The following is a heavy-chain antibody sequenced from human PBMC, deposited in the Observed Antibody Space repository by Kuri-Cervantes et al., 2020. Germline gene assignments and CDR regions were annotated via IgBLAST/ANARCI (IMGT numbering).Heavy chain of an antibody. CDR2: IKSKTDGGTT. J-gene: IGHJ4*02. V-gene: IGHV3-15*01. Sequence: GESLKISCAASGFTFSNAWMSWVRQAPGKGLEWVGRIKSKTDGGTTDYAAPVKGRFIISRDDSKNTLYLQMNSLKTEDTGVYYCTTVLVGSAAFDNWGQGTLVTVSS. CDR3: TTVLVGSAAFDN. D-gene: IGHD1-26*01. CDR1: GFTFSNAW.